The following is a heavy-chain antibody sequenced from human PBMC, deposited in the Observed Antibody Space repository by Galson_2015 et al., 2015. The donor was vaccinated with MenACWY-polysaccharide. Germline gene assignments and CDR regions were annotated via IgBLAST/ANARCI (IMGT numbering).Heavy chain of an antibody. CDR3: TRGHFRSVGATSWFHP. J-gene: IGHJ5*01. CDR1: GGSITRGSYY. Sequence: LSLTCTVSGGSITRGSYYWSWIRQPAGKGLEWIGRIYSSGSTNYNPSLKSRVTISIDTSKNQVSLRLSSVTAADTAVYYCTRGHFRSVGATSWFHPWGQGTLVTVSS. D-gene: IGHD1-26*01. CDR2: IYSSGST. V-gene: IGHV4-61*02.